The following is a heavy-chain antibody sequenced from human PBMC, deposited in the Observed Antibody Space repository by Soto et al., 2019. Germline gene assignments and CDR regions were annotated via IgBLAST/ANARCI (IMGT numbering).Heavy chain of an antibody. V-gene: IGHV3-30-3*01. D-gene: IGHD1-26*01. CDR1: GFTFSSYA. CDR3: ARGRLEWEPTWFDP. J-gene: IGHJ5*02. Sequence: PGGSLRLSCAASGFTFSSYAMHWVRQAPGKGLEWVAVISYDGSNKYYADSVKGRFTISRDNSKNTLYLQMNSLRAEDTAVYYCARGRLEWEPTWFDPWGQGTLVTVSS. CDR2: ISYDGSNK.